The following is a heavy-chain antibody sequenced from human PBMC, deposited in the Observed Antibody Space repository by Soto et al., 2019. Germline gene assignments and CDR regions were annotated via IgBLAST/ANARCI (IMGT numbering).Heavy chain of an antibody. V-gene: IGHV3-48*03. J-gene: IGHJ4*02. CDR1: GLTFSTDE. Sequence: EVPLVASGGDLVPPGGSLRLSYAVSGLTFSTDEMNWVRQAPGKGLEWLAYISYTSTTIKYADSVKGRFAVSRDNAKKSLYLQMNNLRVEDTAIYYCVREGGSLAFDSWGQGTLVTVSS. CDR3: VREGGSLAFDS. D-gene: IGHD1-1*01. CDR2: ISYTSTTI.